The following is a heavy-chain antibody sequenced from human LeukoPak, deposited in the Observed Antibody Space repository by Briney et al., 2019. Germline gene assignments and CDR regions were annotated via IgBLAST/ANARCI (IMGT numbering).Heavy chain of an antibody. Sequence: PSETLSLTCAVYGGSFSGYYWSWIRQPPGKGLEWIGEINHSGSTNYNPSLKSRVTISVDTSENQFSLKLSSVTAADTAVYYCARGSPFPSDYWGQGTLVTVSS. CDR2: INHSGST. V-gene: IGHV4-34*01. J-gene: IGHJ4*02. CDR1: GGSFSGYY. CDR3: ARGSPFPSDY.